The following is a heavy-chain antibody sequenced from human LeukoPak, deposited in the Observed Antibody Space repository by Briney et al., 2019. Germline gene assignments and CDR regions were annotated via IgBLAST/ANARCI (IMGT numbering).Heavy chain of an antibody. V-gene: IGHV3-23*01. J-gene: IGHJ6*04. CDR1: GFTFSSYA. CDR3: AELGITMIGGV. D-gene: IGHD3-10*02. CDR2: ISGSGDST. Sequence: GGSLRLSCAASGFTFSSYAMSWVRQAPGKGLDWVSAISGSGDSTYYADSVKGRFTISRDNAKNSLYLQMNSLRAEDTAVYYCAELGITMIGGVWGKGTTVTISS.